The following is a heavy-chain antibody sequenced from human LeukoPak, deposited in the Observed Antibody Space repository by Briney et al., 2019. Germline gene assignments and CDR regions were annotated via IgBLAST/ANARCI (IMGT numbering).Heavy chain of an antibody. J-gene: IGHJ5*02. V-gene: IGHV4-34*01. CDR1: GGSFSGYY. CDR3: ARAGVWFGATWFDP. D-gene: IGHD3-10*01. CDR2: INHSGSI. Sequence: KTSETLSLTCAVYGGSFSGYYWSWIRQPPGKGLEWIGEINHSGSINYNPSLKSRVTISLDTSKNQFSLKLSSVTAADTAVYYCARAGVWFGATWFDPWGQGTLVTVSS.